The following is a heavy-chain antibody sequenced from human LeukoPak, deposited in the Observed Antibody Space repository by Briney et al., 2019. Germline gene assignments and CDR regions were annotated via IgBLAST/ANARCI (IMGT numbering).Heavy chain of an antibody. CDR1: GGSISGYY. J-gene: IGHJ5*02. CDR3: ARGFGHP. V-gene: IGHV4-4*07. D-gene: IGHD3-10*01. Sequence: SETLSLTCTVSGGSISGYYWSWFRQPAGKGLEWIGRVYTSGTTNFNPSLKSRVTMSIDTSKNQFSLKLTSVTAADTAVYYCARGFGHPWGQGTLVTVSS. CDR2: VYTSGTT.